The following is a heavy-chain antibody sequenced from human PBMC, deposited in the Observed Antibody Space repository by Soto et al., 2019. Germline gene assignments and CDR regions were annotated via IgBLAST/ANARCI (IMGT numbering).Heavy chain of an antibody. J-gene: IGHJ4*01. D-gene: IGHD2-15*01. CDR3: ARGQVVAAQH. CDR1: GGSISSGGYS. V-gene: IGHV4-30-2*01. CDR2: IYHSGST. Sequence: QLQLQESGSGLVKPSQTLSLTCAVSGGSISSGGYSWSWIRQPPGKGLEWIGYIYHSGSTYYNPSLKSRVNLSGDRAKNPFPLKLSSVARADTAVEYCARGQVVAAQHWGQGTLVTVSS.